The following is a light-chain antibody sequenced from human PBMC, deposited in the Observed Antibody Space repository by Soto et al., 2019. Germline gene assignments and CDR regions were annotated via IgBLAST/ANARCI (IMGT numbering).Light chain of an antibody. CDR3: QQGNSFPFT. V-gene: IGKV1-12*01. CDR2: AAS. J-gene: IGKJ3*01. CDR1: QSISSW. Sequence: DIQMTQSPSTLSASVGDRVPITCRASQSISSWLAWYQQQPGKAPKLLIYAASSLQSGVSSRFSGSGSGTDFTLTISSLQPEDFATYYCQQGNSFPFTFGPGTKVDIK.